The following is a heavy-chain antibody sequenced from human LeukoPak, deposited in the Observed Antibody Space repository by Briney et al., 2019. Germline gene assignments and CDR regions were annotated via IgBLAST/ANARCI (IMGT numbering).Heavy chain of an antibody. Sequence: SGGSLRLSCAASGFTFSSYAMHWVRQAPGKGLEWVAVISYDGSNKYYADSVKGRFTISRDNSKNTLYLQMNSLRAEDTAVYYCARGLIQLCDYWGQGTLVTVSS. CDR2: ISYDGSNK. CDR1: GFTFSSYA. J-gene: IGHJ4*02. V-gene: IGHV3-30-3*01. CDR3: ARGLIQLCDY. D-gene: IGHD5-18*01.